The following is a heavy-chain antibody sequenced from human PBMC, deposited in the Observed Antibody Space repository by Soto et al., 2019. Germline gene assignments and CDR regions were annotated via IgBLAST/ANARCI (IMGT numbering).Heavy chain of an antibody. V-gene: IGHV4-59*01. D-gene: IGHD4-17*01. CDR2: IYYSGST. J-gene: IGHJ4*02. Sequence: SETLSLTCTVSGGSISSYYWSWIRQPPGKGLEWIGYIYYSGSTNYNPSLKSRVTISVDTSKNQFSLKLSSVTAADTAVYYCARGNAYGDYGFEYFDYWGQGTLVTVSS. CDR1: GGSISSYY. CDR3: ARGNAYGDYGFEYFDY.